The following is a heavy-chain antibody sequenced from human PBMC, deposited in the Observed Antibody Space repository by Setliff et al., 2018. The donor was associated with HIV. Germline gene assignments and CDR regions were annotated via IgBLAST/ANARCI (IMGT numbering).Heavy chain of an antibody. Sequence: GASVKVSCKASGGTFSTYAISWVRQAPGQGLEWMGGIIPIFGTANYDQRFQGRVTITADETTSTAYMELSSPRSEDTAVYFCARDPVSDNSATPYYFDYWGQGILVTVSS. D-gene: IGHD2-21*01. CDR3: ARDPVSDNSATPYYFDY. CDR1: GGTFSTYA. V-gene: IGHV1-69*13. CDR2: IIPIFGTA. J-gene: IGHJ4*02.